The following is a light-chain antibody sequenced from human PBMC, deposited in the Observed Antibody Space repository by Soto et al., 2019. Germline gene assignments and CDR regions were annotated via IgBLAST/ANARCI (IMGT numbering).Light chain of an antibody. CDR3: QQRSNFIT. V-gene: IGKV3-11*01. CDR2: DAS. CDR1: QSVSSY. J-gene: IGKJ5*01. Sequence: IVLTQSPATRPLSPGERATLSCRARQSVSSYLAWYQQKPGQAPRLLIYDASNRATGIPARFSGSGSGTDFTLTISSLEPEDFAVYYCQQRSNFITFGQGTRLAI.